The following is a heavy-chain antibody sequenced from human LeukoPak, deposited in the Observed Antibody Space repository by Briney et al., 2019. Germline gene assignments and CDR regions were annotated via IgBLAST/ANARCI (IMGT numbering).Heavy chain of an antibody. J-gene: IGHJ5*02. D-gene: IGHD2-2*02. CDR3: AKSQPAAISWFDP. CDR2: ISFNGGST. V-gene: IGHV3-23*01. Sequence: PGGALRLSCAASGFTFSIYAMNWVRQAPGQGLEWVSAISFNGGSTYYADSVKGRLAISRDNSKNTLYLQMNSLRVEDTAVYYCAKSQPAAISWFDPWGQGTLVTVSS. CDR1: GFTFSIYA.